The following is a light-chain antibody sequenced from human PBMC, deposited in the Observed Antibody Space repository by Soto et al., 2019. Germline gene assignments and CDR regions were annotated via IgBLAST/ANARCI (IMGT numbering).Light chain of an antibody. J-gene: IGKJ4*01. CDR2: GAS. V-gene: IGKV3-11*01. CDR1: QSVNSY. Sequence: DIVLTQSPATLSLSPGERATLSCRASQSVNSYLAWYQQKPGQAPRLLIYGASSRATGIPDRFSGSGSGTDFTLTISRLEPEDFAVYYCQQRNNWPPVTFGGGTKVDIK. CDR3: QQRNNWPPVT.